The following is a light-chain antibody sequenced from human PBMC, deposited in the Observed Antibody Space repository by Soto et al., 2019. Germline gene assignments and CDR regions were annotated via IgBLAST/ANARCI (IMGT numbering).Light chain of an antibody. V-gene: IGKV2-30*02. J-gene: IGKJ1*01. Sequence: LVLTQSPLSLPVTLGQPASISCRSSQSLVHSDGNTYLNWFQQRPGQSPRRLIYKASNRDSGVPDRFSGSGSGTDFTLSISRVEADDVGVYYCMQGITFTFGQGTRVEIK. CDR3: MQGITFT. CDR2: KAS. CDR1: QSLVHSDGNTY.